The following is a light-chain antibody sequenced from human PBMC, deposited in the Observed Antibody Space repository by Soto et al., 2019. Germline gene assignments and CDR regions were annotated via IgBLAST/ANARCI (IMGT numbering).Light chain of an antibody. Sequence: EIVLTQSPGTLSLSPGERATLSCRASQSVSSSYLAWYQQKPRQAPRLLIYGTSSRATGIPDRFSGSGSGTDFTLTISRLEPEDFAVYYCQQYGSSPQTFGQGNKLEIK. CDR3: QQYGSSPQT. CDR1: QSVSSSY. V-gene: IGKV3-20*01. CDR2: GTS. J-gene: IGKJ2*01.